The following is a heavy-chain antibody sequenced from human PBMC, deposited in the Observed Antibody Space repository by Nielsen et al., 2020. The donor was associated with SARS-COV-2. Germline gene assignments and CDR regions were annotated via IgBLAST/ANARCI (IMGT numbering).Heavy chain of an antibody. J-gene: IGHJ4*02. V-gene: IGHV3-7*01. D-gene: IGHD4-23*01. CDR3: ARGLRWSQGYYFDY. CDR2: ILQDGSEK. CDR1: GLTFSNYG. Sequence: GGSLRLSCAASGLTFSNYGIHWVRQAPGKGLEWVASILQDGSEKHYVDSVKGRFTISRDNAKNSLQLQMNSLRAEDTAVYYCARGLRWSQGYYFDYWGQGTLVTVSS.